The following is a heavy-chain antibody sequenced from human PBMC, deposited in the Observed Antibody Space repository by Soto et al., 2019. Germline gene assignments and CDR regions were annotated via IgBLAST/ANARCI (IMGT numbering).Heavy chain of an antibody. CDR1: GYTFTSYD. CDR2: MNPNSGNT. Sequence: RASGKVSCKASGYTFTSYDINWVRQATGQGLEWMGWMNPNSGNTGYAQKFQGRVTMTRNTSISTAYMELSSLRSEDTAVYYCARGVIAAAGTGDLNWFDPWGQGTLVTVS. D-gene: IGHD6-13*01. CDR3: ARGVIAAAGTGDLNWFDP. J-gene: IGHJ5*02. V-gene: IGHV1-8*01.